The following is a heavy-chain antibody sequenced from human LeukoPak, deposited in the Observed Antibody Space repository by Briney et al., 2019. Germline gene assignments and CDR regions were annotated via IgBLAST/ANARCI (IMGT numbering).Heavy chain of an antibody. CDR3: ARDMRYYDSSGYLYYYYGMDV. Sequence: PGGSLRLSCAASGFTVSSNYMSWVRQAPGKGLEWVSVIYSGGSTYYADSVKGRFTISRDNSKNTLYLQMNSLRAEDTAVYYCARDMRYYDSSGYLYYYYGMDVWGQGTTVTVSS. J-gene: IGHJ6*02. V-gene: IGHV3-66*01. D-gene: IGHD3-22*01. CDR1: GFTVSSNY. CDR2: IYSGGST.